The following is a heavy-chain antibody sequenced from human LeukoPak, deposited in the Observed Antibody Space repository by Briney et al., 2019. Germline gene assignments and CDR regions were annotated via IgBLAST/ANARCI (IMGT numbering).Heavy chain of an antibody. J-gene: IGHJ4*02. CDR2: IYPGDSDT. V-gene: IGHV5-51*01. D-gene: IGHD4-17*01. CDR1: GYTFHSYW. CDR3: ARLRPGAYYFDY. Sequence: GESLKISCKGSGYTFHSYWIAWVRQMPGKGLEWMGIIYPGDSDTRYSPSFQGQVTISADKSIRTAYLQWSSLKASDTAMYYGARLRPGAYYFDYWGQGTLVTVSS.